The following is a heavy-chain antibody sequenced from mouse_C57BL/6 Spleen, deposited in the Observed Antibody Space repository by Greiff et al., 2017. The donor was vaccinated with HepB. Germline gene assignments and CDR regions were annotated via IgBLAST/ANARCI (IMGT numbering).Heavy chain of an antibody. CDR3: ARPFDYGYAMDY. CDR2: ISSGSSTL. J-gene: IGHJ4*01. CDR1: GFTFSDYG. V-gene: IGHV5-17*01. D-gene: IGHD1-1*02. Sequence: EVKLVESGGGLVKPGGSLKLSCAASGFTFSDYGMHWVRQAPEKGLEWVAYISSGSSTLYYAATVKGRFTISRDHAKNTLFLQMTSLRSEDTAMYYCARPFDYGYAMDYGGQGTSVTVSS.